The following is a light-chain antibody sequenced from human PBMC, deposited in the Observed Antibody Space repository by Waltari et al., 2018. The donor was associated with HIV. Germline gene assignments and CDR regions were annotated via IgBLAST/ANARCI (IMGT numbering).Light chain of an antibody. CDR1: RSDVGAYDP. J-gene: IGLJ2*01. CDR3: SSFAGGNNLLV. CDR2: EVS. Sequence: QSALTQPPSASGSPGPSVTISCTGTRSDVGAYDPVSWYQQHPGKAPKVVIYEVSTRPSGVPDRFSGSKSGNTASLTVSGLQAEDEADYFCSSFAGGNNLLVFGGGTKLTV. V-gene: IGLV2-8*01.